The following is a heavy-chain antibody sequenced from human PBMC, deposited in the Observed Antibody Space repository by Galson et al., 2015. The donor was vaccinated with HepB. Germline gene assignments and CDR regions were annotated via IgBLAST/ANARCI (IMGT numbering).Heavy chain of an antibody. D-gene: IGHD3-3*01. CDR2: IWYDGSNK. J-gene: IGHJ6*02. Sequence: SLRLSCAASGFTFSSYGMHWVRQAPGKGLEWVAVIWYDGSNKYYADSVKGRFTISRDNSKNTLYLQMNSLRAEDTAVYYCARGGPPTAWGVDFWSGPYYYYGMDVWGQGTTVTVSS. CDR3: ARGGPPTAWGVDFWSGPYYYYGMDV. V-gene: IGHV3-33*01. CDR1: GFTFSSYG.